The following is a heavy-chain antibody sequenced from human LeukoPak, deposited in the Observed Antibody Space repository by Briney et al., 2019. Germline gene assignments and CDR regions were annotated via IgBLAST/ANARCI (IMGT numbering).Heavy chain of an antibody. J-gene: IGHJ3*02. CDR3: ARLIGYLGYCSGGSCYPGYAFDI. CDR2: IYSSGST. D-gene: IGHD2-15*01. Sequence: SETLSLTCTVSGGSISSYYWSWIRQPPGKGLEWIGYIYSSGSTNYNPSLKSRITISVDTSKNQFSLKLSSVTAADTAVYYCARLIGYLGYCSGGSCYPGYAFDIWGQGTMVTVSS. CDR1: GGSISSYY. V-gene: IGHV4-59*01.